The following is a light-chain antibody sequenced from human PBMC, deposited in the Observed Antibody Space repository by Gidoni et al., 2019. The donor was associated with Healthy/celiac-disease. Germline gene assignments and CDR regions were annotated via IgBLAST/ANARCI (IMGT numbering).Light chain of an antibody. CDR1: QSVGSSY. CDR2: GAS. Sequence: IVLTQSPGTLSLSPGERATLSCRASQSVGSSYLAWYQQKPGQAPRLLIYGASSRATGLPDRFSGGGSGADFTLTISRLEPEDVAVYYCQQYGSSPMYTFGQGTKLEIK. V-gene: IGKV3-20*01. J-gene: IGKJ2*01. CDR3: QQYGSSPMYT.